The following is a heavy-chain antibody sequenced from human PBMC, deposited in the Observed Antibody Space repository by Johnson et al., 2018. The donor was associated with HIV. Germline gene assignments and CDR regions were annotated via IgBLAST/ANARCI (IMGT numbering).Heavy chain of an antibody. J-gene: IGHJ3*02. CDR1: GFTFSSYG. D-gene: IGHD6-19*01. V-gene: IGHV3-30*03. CDR2: ISNDGSNE. CDR3: AQKAVAGTFTDAFDI. Sequence: QMQLVESGGDVVQPGRSLRLSCTASGFTFSSYGIHWVRQAPGKGLEWVAVISNDGSNEYYADSVKGRFTISRDNPKNTLYLQMNSLRYEDTAVYYCAQKAVAGTFTDAFDIWGQGTMVTVSS.